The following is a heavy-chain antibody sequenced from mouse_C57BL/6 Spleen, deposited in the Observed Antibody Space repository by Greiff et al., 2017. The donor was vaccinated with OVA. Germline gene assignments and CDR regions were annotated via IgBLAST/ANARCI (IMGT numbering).Heavy chain of an antibody. Sequence: VQLQQSGPELVKPGASVKISCKASGYSFTGYYMNWVKQSPEKSLEWIGEINPSTGGTTYTQKFKAKATLTVDKSSSTAYMQLKSLTSEDSAVYYCARASIYYYGSSRSHYYAMDYWGQGTSVTVSS. CDR3: ARASIYYYGSSRSHYYAMDY. CDR1: GYSFTGYY. D-gene: IGHD1-1*01. J-gene: IGHJ4*01. V-gene: IGHV1-42*01. CDR2: INPSTGGT.